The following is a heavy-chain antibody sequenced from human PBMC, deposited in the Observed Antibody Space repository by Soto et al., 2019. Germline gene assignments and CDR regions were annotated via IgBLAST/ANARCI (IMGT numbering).Heavy chain of an antibody. CDR3: ARVAYTEDYFEH. J-gene: IGHJ4*02. D-gene: IGHD2-21*01. CDR1: GFTLSSYW. V-gene: IGHV3-7*01. Sequence: EVPLAESGGGLVQPGGSLRLSCAASGFTLSSYWMSWVRQAPGKGLEWVAYIKPDGSEKYYVDSVKGRFTISRDNAKNSLYLQMNSLRAEDTAVYYCARVAYTEDYFEHWGQGTLVTVSS. CDR2: IKPDGSEK.